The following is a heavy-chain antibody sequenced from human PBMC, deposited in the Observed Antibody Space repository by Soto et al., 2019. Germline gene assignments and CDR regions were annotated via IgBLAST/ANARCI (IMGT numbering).Heavy chain of an antibody. CDR2: INSDESMT. J-gene: IGHJ6*02. V-gene: IGHV3-74*01. Sequence: SGGSLRLSCAASGYTFSRYWMHWVRQAPGKGLAWVSRINSDESMTAYADSVKGRFTISRDNAKNTLYLQMNSLRAEDAAVYYCVRDVYDGQYYYGMDVWGHGTTVTVSS. CDR1: GYTFSRYW. CDR3: VRDVYDGQYYYGMDV. D-gene: IGHD3-22*01.